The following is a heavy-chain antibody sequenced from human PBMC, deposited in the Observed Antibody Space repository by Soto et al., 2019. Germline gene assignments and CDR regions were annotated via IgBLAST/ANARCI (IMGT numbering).Heavy chain of an antibody. D-gene: IGHD2-21*01. CDR2: IGSRSSYI. CDR3: ARVYSAENWFDP. Sequence: EVQLVESGGGLVKPGGSLRLSCAASGFSFSIYTMNWVRQAPGKGLEWVSSIGSRSSYIYYADSVKGRFTISRDNAKNSLYLQMNSLRAEDTAVYYCARVYSAENWFDPWGQGTLVTVSS. J-gene: IGHJ5*02. V-gene: IGHV3-21*01. CDR1: GFSFSIYT.